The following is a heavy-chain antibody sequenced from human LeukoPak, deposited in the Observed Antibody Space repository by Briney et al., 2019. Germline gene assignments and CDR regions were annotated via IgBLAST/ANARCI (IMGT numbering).Heavy chain of an antibody. D-gene: IGHD3-9*01. CDR1: GFTFSSYE. CDR3: VREGGYDILTGYYFSDRRAFDI. J-gene: IGHJ3*02. CDR2: ISSSGSTI. V-gene: IGHV3-48*03. Sequence: GGSLRLSCAASGFTFSSYEMNWVRQAPGKGLEWVSYISSSGSTIYYADSVKGRFTISRDNAKNTLYLQMNSLRAEDTAVYYCVREGGYDILTGYYFSDRRAFDIWAQGTMVTVSS.